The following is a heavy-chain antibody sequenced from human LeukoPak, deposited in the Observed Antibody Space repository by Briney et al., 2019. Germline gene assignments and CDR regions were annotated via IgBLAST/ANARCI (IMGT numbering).Heavy chain of an antibody. D-gene: IGHD1-26*01. J-gene: IGHJ4*02. CDR2: INHSGST. CDR1: GGSFSGYY. Sequence: SETLSLTCAVYGGSFSGYYWSWIRQPPGKGLEWIGEINHSGSTNYNPSLKSRVTISVDTSKNQFSLKLSSVTAADTAVYYCARLVRGSGSYLGWDYWGQGTLVTVSS. CDR3: ARLVRGSGSYLGWDY. V-gene: IGHV4-34*01.